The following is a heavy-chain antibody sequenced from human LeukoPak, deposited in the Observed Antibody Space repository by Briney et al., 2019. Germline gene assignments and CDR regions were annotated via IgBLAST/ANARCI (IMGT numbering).Heavy chain of an antibody. D-gene: IGHD3-3*01. CDR1: GYTFTSYG. CDR3: ARGRYDFWSGYDYYYMDV. CDR2: ISAYNGNT. J-gene: IGHJ6*03. V-gene: IGHV1-18*01. Sequence: ASVKVSCKASGYTFTSYGVTWVRQAPGQGLEWMGWISAYNGNTNYAQNVQGRVTMSRDTSTSTAYLELSSLRSEDTAVYYCARGRYDFWSGYDYYYMDVWGKGTPVTVSS.